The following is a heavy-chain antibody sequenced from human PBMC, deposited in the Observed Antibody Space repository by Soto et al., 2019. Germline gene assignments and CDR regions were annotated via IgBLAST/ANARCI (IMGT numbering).Heavy chain of an antibody. CDR2: ISGSGGST. Sequence: GWSLRLSCASSGFTFISYAMSWVRQAPGKGLEWVSAISGSGGSTYYADSVKGRFTISRDNSKNTLYLQMNSLRAEDTAVYYCAKPVEGMDVWGQGTTVTVSS. CDR1: GFTFISYA. CDR3: AKPVEGMDV. V-gene: IGHV3-23*01. J-gene: IGHJ6*02.